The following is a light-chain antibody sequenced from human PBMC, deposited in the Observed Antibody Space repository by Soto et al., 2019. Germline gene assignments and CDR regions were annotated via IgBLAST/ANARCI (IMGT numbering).Light chain of an antibody. J-gene: IGLJ1*01. CDR2: DVS. CDR3: QSYDSTLSARYV. Sequence: QPVLTQPRSVSGSPGQSVTISCTGTSSDVGGYNYVSWYQEYPGRAPKLMIYDVSIRPSGVPDRFSGSKSGNTASLTISGLLAEDEADYYCQSYDSTLSARYVFGTGTKVTVL. V-gene: IGLV2-11*01. CDR1: SSDVGGYNY.